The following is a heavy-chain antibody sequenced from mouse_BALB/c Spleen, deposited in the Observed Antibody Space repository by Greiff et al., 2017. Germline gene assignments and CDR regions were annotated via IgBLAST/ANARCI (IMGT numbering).Heavy chain of an antibody. CDR3: ARGLYFAYAMDY. D-gene: IGHD2-1*01. J-gene: IGHJ4*01. Sequence: EVHLVESGGGLVQPGGSLKLSCAASGFTFSSYGMSWVRQTPDKRLELVATINSNGGSTYYPDSVKGRFTISRDNAKNTLYLQMSSLKSEDTAMYYCARGLYFAYAMDYWGQGTSVTVSS. CDR2: INSNGGST. V-gene: IGHV5-6-3*01. CDR1: GFTFSSYG.